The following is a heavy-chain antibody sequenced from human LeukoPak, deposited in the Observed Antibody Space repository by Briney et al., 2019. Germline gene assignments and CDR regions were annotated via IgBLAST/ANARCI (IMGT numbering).Heavy chain of an antibody. CDR1: GFTFDGYA. D-gene: IGHD5-12*01. J-gene: IGHJ6*02. Sequence: GGSLRLSCAASGFTFDGYAMHWVRQAPGKGLEWVSGISWNSGNIAYADSVKGRFTISRDNARNSLYLQMNSLRAEDTALYYCAKDRSGYDYGGMDVWGQGTTVTVSS. CDR2: ISWNSGNI. CDR3: AKDRSGYDYGGMDV. V-gene: IGHV3-9*01.